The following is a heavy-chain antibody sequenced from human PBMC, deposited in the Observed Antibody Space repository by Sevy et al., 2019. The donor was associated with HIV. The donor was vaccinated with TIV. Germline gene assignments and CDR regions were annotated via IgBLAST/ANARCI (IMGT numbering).Heavy chain of an antibody. V-gene: IGHV3-48*02. CDR2: ISSRSSTA. CDR1: GFTFSSYS. CDR3: VRDPDSSGWYDGAYFDS. J-gene: IGHJ4*02. D-gene: IGHD6-19*01. Sequence: GGSPRLSCAASGFTFSSYSMNWVRQAPGKGLEWVSYISSRSSTASYADSVKGRFAISRDNAKKTLYLQMNTLRDEDTAGYYCVRDPDSSGWYDGAYFDSWGQGTLVTVSS.